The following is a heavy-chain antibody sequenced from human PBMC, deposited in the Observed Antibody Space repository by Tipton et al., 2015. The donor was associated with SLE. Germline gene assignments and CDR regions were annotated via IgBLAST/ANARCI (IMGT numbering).Heavy chain of an antibody. D-gene: IGHD5-12*01. J-gene: IGHJ4*02. Sequence: GSLRLSCAASGFTFSSYGMHWVRQAPGKGLEWVAFIRYDGRNENFADSVKGRFTISRDNSKNTLYLQMSSLRAEDTAVYYCARARGYSGYTDYWGQGTLVTVSS. V-gene: IGHV3-30*02. CDR1: GFTFSSYG. CDR2: IRYDGRNE. CDR3: ARARGYSGYTDY.